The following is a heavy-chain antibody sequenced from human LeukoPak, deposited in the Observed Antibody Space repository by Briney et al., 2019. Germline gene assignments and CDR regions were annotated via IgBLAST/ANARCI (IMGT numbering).Heavy chain of an antibody. CDR1: GGSFSGYY. Sequence: SETLSLTCAVYGGSFSGYYWSWIRQPPRKGLEWIGEINHSGSTNDNPSLKSRVTISVDTSKNQFSLKLSSVTAADTAVYYCARGFRGRGNSGIIDYWGQGTLVTVSS. V-gene: IGHV4-34*01. J-gene: IGHJ4*02. D-gene: IGHD4-23*01. CDR3: ARGFRGRGNSGIIDY. CDR2: INHSGST.